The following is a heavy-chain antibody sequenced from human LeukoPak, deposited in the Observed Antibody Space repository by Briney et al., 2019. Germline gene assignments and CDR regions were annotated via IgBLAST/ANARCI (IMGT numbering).Heavy chain of an antibody. CDR3: ARESPTEAYCGGDCSWFDP. CDR1: GGSISSYY. D-gene: IGHD2-21*02. Sequence: PSETLSLTCTVSGGSISSYYWSWIRQPPGKGLEWIGYIYYSGSTNYNPSLKSRVTISVDTSKNQFSLKLSSVTAADTAVYYCARESPTEAYCGGDCSWFDPWGQGTLVTVSS. J-gene: IGHJ5*02. CDR2: IYYSGST. V-gene: IGHV4-59*01.